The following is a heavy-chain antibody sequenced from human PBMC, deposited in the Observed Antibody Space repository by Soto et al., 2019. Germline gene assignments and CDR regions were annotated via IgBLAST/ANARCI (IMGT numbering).Heavy chain of an antibody. Sequence: QPGGSLRLSCADSGFTFSSYWMHWVRQTPGKGLVWVSRINSDGSRTSYADSVKGRFTISRDNAKKTLYLQMNSLRVEDTAVYYCASDAFDIWGQGTMVTVSS. J-gene: IGHJ3*02. CDR3: ASDAFDI. CDR2: INSDGSRT. CDR1: GFTFSSYW. V-gene: IGHV3-74*01.